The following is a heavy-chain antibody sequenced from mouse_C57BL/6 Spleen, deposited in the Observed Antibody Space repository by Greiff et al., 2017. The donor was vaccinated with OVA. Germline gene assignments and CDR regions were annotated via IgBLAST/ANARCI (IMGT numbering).Heavy chain of an antibody. Sequence: EVHLVESGGGLVQPGGSLKLSCAASGFTFSDYYMYWVRQTPEKRLEWVAYISNGGGSTYYPDTVKGRFTISRDNAKNTLYRQMSRLKSEDTAMYYWASEPYYYGSSYGFAYWGQGTLVTVSA. J-gene: IGHJ3*01. D-gene: IGHD1-1*01. CDR3: ASEPYYYGSSYGFAY. V-gene: IGHV5-12*01. CDR1: GFTFSDYY. CDR2: ISNGGGST.